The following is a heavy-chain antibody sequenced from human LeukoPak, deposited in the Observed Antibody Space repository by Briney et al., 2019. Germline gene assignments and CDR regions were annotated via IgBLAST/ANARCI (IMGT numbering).Heavy chain of an antibody. V-gene: IGHV4-39*07. CDR2: IYYSGST. Sequence: SETLSLTCTVSYGSITNYFWSWIRQPPGKGLEWIGSIYYSGSTYYNPSLKSRVTISVDTSKNQFSLKLSSVTAADTAVYYCAREKTYYDILTGYYPPNAFDYWGQGTLVTVSS. CDR1: YGSITNYF. D-gene: IGHD3-9*01. CDR3: AREKTYYDILTGYYPPNAFDY. J-gene: IGHJ4*02.